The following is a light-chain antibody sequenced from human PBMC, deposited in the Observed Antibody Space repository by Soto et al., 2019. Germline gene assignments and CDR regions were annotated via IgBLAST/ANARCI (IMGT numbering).Light chain of an antibody. CDR2: DAS. Sequence: EVVVTQSPATPSVSTGERATLSCRASQRISSYLAWYQQKPGQAPRLLIYDASTRATGITARFSGSGSGTEFTLIIISLQSEDFAVYYCQHYNNWPLAFGGGTKVEIK. J-gene: IGKJ4*01. V-gene: IGKV3-15*01. CDR3: QHYNNWPLA. CDR1: QRISSY.